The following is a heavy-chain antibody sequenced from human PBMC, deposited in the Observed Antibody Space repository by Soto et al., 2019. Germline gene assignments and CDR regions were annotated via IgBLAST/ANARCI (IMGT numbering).Heavy chain of an antibody. CDR3: VRDQTGITTTGGGRIDY. CDR2: ISYDGSNK. D-gene: IGHD6-13*01. V-gene: IGHV3-30-3*01. CDR1: GFTFSSHA. J-gene: IGHJ4*02. Sequence: QVQLVESGGGAVQPGRSLRLSCAASGFTFSSHAMHWVRQAPGKGLECVAIISYDGSNKYYGDSVRGRLTISRDNSKNTIYLQMNSLRAEDTAVYYCVRDQTGITTTGGGRIDYWGQGTLVTVSS.